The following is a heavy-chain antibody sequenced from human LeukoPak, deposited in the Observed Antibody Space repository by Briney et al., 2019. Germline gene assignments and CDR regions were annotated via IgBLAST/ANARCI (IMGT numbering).Heavy chain of an antibody. CDR1: GGSFSGYY. CDR2: INHSGST. J-gene: IGHJ5*02. D-gene: IGHD6-13*01. Sequence: SETLSLTCAVYGGSFSGYYWCWIRQPPGKGLEWIGEINHSGSTNYNPSLKSRVTISVDTSKNQFSLKLSSVTAADTAVYYCARGPVAAAGTFDPRGQGTLVTVSS. CDR3: ARGPVAAAGTFDP. V-gene: IGHV4-34*01.